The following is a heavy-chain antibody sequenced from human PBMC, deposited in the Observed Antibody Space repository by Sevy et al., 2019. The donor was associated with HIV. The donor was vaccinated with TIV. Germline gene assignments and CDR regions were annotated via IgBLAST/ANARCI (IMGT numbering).Heavy chain of an antibody. Sequence: GGSLRLSCAASGFTFSSYVMTWVRQAPGKGLEWVSAISGSGGSTYYADSVKARFTISRDNSKNTLYLQMNSLRAEDTALYYCAKLEKAQGDAFDIWGQGPMVTVSS. V-gene: IGHV3-23*01. CDR2: ISGSGGST. CDR1: GFTFSSYV. J-gene: IGHJ3*02. CDR3: AKLEKAQGDAFDI.